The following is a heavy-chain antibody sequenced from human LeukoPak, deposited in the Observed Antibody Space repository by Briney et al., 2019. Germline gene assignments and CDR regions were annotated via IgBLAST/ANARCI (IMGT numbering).Heavy chain of an antibody. CDR1: GFTFSSYA. CDR3: AKSHDSSGYAPLIDY. CDR2: ISGSGGST. V-gene: IGHV3-23*01. J-gene: IGHJ4*02. Sequence: GGSLRLSCAASGFTFSSYAMSWVRQAPGKGLEGVSAISGSGGSTYYADSVKGRCTISRDNSKNTLYLQMNSLRAEDTAVYYCAKSHDSSGYAPLIDYWGQGTLVTVSS. D-gene: IGHD3-22*01.